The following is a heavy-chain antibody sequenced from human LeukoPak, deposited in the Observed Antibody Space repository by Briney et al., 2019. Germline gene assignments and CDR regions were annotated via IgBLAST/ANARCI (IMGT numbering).Heavy chain of an antibody. J-gene: IGHJ4*02. CDR2: IWYDGSNK. CDR3: ARGYDDSSGRPRYFDY. D-gene: IGHD3-22*01. Sequence: GRSLRLSCAASGFTFSSHAMHWVRQAPGKGLEWVAVIWYDGSNKYYADSVKGRFTISRDNSKNTLYLQMNSLRAEDTAVYYCARGYDDSSGRPRYFDYWGQGTLVTVSS. CDR1: GFTFSSHA. V-gene: IGHV3-33*08.